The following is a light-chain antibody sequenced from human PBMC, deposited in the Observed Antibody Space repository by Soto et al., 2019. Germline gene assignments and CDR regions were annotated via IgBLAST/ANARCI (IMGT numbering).Light chain of an antibody. Sequence: EIVLTQSPGTLSLSPGERATLSCRASQSVSSSYLAWYQKTAGQAPRLLIYGASSRATGIPDRFSGSGSGTDFTLTISRLEPEDFAVYYCQQYGSSPRTFGQGTKVEIK. CDR2: GAS. V-gene: IGKV3-20*01. CDR1: QSVSSSY. CDR3: QQYGSSPRT. J-gene: IGKJ1*01.